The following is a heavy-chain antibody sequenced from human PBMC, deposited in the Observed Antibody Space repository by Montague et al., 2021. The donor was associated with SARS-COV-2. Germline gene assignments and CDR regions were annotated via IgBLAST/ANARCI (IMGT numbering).Heavy chain of an antibody. CDR1: GFSLSTSGIC. CDR2: XDWDDDK. D-gene: IGHD3-9*01. J-gene: IGHJ6*02. Sequence: PVLVKPTQTLTLTCTFSGFSLSTSGICVSWIRQPPGKALEWLARXDWDDDKYYSTSLKTRLTISKDTSKNQVVLTMTNMDPVDTATYYCARTYYDILTGRDYGMDVWGQGTTVTVSS. V-gene: IGHV2-70*11. CDR3: ARTYYDILTGRDYGMDV.